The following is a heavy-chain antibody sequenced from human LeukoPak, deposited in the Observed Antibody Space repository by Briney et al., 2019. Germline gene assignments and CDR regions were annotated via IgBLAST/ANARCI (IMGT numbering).Heavy chain of an antibody. V-gene: IGHV2-5*02. CDR3: AHSHRAAAGGAFDI. J-gene: IGHJ3*02. D-gene: IGHD6-13*01. CDR2: IYWDDDK. CDR1: GFSLSTSGVG. Sequence: SGPTLVNPTQTLTLTCTFSGFSLSTSGVGVGWIRQPPGKALEWLALIYWDDDKRYSPSLKSRLTITKDTSKNQVVLTMTNMDPVDTATYYCAHSHRAAAGGAFDIWGQGTMVTVSS.